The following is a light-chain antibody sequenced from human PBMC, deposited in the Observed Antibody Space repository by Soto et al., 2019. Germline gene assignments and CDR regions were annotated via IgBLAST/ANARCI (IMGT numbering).Light chain of an antibody. CDR2: KAS. CDR3: QQYNSYSPT. CDR1: QSISSW. Sequence: DIQMTQSPSTLSASVGDRVTITCRASQSISSWLAWYQQKPRKAPKLLIYKASILESGVPSRFSGSGSGTEFTLTISSLQPDDFATYYCQQYNSYSPTFGGGTKVEIK. V-gene: IGKV1-5*03. J-gene: IGKJ4*01.